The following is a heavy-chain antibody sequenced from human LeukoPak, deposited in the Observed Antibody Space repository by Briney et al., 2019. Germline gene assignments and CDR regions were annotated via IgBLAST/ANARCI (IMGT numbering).Heavy chain of an antibody. J-gene: IGHJ6*02. CDR1: GFTVSSNY. CDR3: ARDPADHYYYYGMDV. Sequence: PGGSLRLSCAASGFTVSSNYMSWVRQAPGKGLEWVSVIYSGGSTYYADSVKGRFTISRDNSKNTLYLQMNSLRAEDMAVYYCARDPADHYYYYGMDVWGQGTTVTVSS. V-gene: IGHV3-66*01. CDR2: IYSGGST.